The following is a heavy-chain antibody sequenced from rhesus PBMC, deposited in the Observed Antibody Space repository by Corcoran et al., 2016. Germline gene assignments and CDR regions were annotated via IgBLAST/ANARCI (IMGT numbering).Heavy chain of an antibody. D-gene: IGHD4-23*01. Sequence: EVQLVESGGGLVQPGGSLRLSCAASGFTFSSYAMQWVHQAPGKGLEWVSAIGPGGDTYYADAVKGRFTISRENAKNSLYLQMNSLRVEDTAVYYCARGGYEYSNYVNYWGQGVLVTVSS. CDR3: ARGGYEYSNYVNY. J-gene: IGHJ4*01. V-gene: IGHV3-72*01. CDR2: IGPGGDT. CDR1: GFTFSSYA.